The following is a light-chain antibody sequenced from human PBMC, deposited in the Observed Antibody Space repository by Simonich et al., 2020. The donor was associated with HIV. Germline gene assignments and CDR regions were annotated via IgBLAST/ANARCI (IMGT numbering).Light chain of an antibody. Sequence: DIQMTPSPSSVSASVGDRVTITCWASQGFSSWLAWYQQKPGKAPKLLLYGASRLESGVPSRFSGSGSGTDFTLTISSLQPEDFSIYYCQQYYSTPTFGQGTKVEI. J-gene: IGKJ1*01. CDR3: QQYYSTPT. V-gene: IGKV1-NL1*01. CDR2: GAS. CDR1: QGFSSW.